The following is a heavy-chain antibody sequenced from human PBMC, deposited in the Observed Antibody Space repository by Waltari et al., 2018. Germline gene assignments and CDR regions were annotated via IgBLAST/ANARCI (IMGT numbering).Heavy chain of an antibody. CDR2: INPDGSQK. J-gene: IGHJ4*02. CDR3: AAWGPRCL. D-gene: IGHD4-17*01. V-gene: IGHV3-7*01. CDR1: GFTSHNYW. Sequence: DVQLVESGGGLVQPGGSLRLSCEASGFTSHNYWMNWVRQSPGKGLGGVANINPDGSQKFYVDSMDGRFTISRDNAKNSVYLQMNNLRAEDTAVYYCAAWGPRCLWGQGSQVIVSS.